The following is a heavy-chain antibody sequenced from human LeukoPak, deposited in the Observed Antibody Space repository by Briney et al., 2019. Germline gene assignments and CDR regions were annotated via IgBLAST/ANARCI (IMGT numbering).Heavy chain of an antibody. CDR2: IYHSGST. CDR1: GVSISSGGYS. V-gene: IGHV4-30-2*01. J-gene: IGHJ4*02. D-gene: IGHD3-22*01. Sequence: SETLSLTCAVSGVSISSGGYSWSWIRQPPGKGLEWIGYIYHSGSTYYNPSLKSRVTISVDRSKNQFSLKLSSVTAADTAVYYCARGGGEYDSSGYSDWGQGTLVTVSS. CDR3: ARGGGEYDSSGYSD.